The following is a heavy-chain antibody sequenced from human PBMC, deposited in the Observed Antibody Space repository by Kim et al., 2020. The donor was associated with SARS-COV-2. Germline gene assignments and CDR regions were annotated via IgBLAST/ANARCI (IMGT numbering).Heavy chain of an antibody. CDR1: GGSFSGYY. V-gene: IGHV4-34*01. CDR3: ATRLTGDSR. Sequence: SETLSLTCAVYGGSFSGYYWSWIRQPPGKGLEWIGEINHSGSTNYNPSLKSRVTISVDTSKNQFSLKLSSVTAADTAVYYCATRLTGDSRWRQGTLVTVS. J-gene: IGHJ4*02. D-gene: IGHD7-27*01. CDR2: INHSGST.